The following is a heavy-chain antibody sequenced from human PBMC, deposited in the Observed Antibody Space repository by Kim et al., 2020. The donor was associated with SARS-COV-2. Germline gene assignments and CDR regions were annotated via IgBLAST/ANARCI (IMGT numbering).Heavy chain of an antibody. V-gene: IGHV3-7*01. J-gene: IGHJ4*02. CDR3: ARTNHFDY. CDR2: IKQDGSEK. CDR1: GFTVSSYW. Sequence: GGSLRLSCEASGFTVSSYWMNWVRQAPGKGLELVANIKQDGSEKYYVDSVKGRFTISRDNAKKSLYLQMNSLRVEDTAVYYCARTNHFDYCGQGTLVTGS.